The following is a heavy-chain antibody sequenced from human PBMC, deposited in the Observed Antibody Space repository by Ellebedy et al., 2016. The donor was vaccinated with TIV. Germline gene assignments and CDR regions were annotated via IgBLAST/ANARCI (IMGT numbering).Heavy chain of an antibody. V-gene: IGHV3-30*04. J-gene: IGHJ6*02. CDR1: GFTFSSYA. CDR3: ARYPGIAAAGQVTSYGMDV. CDR2: VSYDGSHN. Sequence: GGSLRLXXAASGFTFSSYAMHWVRQAPGKGLEWVAVVSYDGSHNYYADSVKGRFTISRDNSKNTLYLQMNSLRDEDTAVYYCARYPGIAAAGQVTSYGMDVWGQGTTVTVSS. D-gene: IGHD6-13*01.